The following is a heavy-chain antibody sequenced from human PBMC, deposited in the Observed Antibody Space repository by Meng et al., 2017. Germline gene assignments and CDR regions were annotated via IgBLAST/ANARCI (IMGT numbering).Heavy chain of an antibody. J-gene: IGHJ4*02. CDR3: ARDLTSYYDSSGYSDY. Sequence: GESLKISCAAPGFTFSSYAMHWVRQAPGKGLEWVAVISYDGSNKYYADSVKGRFTISRDNSKNTLYLQMNSLRAEDTAVYYCARDLTSYYDSSGYSDYWGQGTLVTVSS. D-gene: IGHD3-22*01. CDR1: GFTFSSYA. V-gene: IGHV3-30*01. CDR2: ISYDGSNK.